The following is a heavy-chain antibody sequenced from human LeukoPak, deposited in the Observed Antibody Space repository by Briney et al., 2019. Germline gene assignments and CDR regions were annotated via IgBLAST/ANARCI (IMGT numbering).Heavy chain of an antibody. CDR1: GDSVSSNSAA. CDR2: TYYRSKWYN. Sequence: SQTLSLTCAISGDSVSSNSAAWNWIRQSPSRGLEWLGRTYYRSKWYNDYAVSVKSRITINPDTSKNQFSLQLNSVTPEDTAVYYCARGELRGWELLTYYYYYMDVWGKGTTVTVSS. CDR3: ARGELRGWELLTYYYYYMDV. D-gene: IGHD1-26*01. J-gene: IGHJ6*03. V-gene: IGHV6-1*01.